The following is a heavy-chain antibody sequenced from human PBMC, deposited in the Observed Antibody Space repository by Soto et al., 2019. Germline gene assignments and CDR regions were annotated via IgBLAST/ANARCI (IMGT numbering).Heavy chain of an antibody. Sequence: QITLKESGPTLVKPTQTLTLTCTISGFSLSRSGVGVGWIRQPPGKAPEWLALIYWDDDKRYSPSLNRRRTITKDTSKDQVVLTMTNVDPGDTATYYCAHRSGYVRAFDIWGQGTMVTVSS. CDR2: IYWDDDK. J-gene: IGHJ3*02. CDR1: GFSLSRSGVG. D-gene: IGHD5-12*01. V-gene: IGHV2-5*02. CDR3: AHRSGYVRAFDI.